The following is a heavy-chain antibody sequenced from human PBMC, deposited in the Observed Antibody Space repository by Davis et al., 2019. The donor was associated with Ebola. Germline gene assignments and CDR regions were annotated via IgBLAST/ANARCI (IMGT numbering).Heavy chain of an antibody. CDR1: GFTFSSYW. Sequence: GESLKISCAASGFTFSSYWMSWVRQAPGKGLEWVANIKQDGSEKYYVDSVKGRFTISRDNAKNSLYLQMNSLRVEDTAVYYCARVGGSIVRGVIGYWGQGTLVTVSS. D-gene: IGHD3-10*01. CDR3: ARVGGSIVRGVIGY. J-gene: IGHJ4*02. CDR2: IKQDGSEK. V-gene: IGHV3-7*01.